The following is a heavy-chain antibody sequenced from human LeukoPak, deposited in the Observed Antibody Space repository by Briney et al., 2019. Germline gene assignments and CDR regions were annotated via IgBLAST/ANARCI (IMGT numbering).Heavy chain of an antibody. Sequence: GGSLRLSCAASGFTFSSYSMNWVRQAPGKGLEWVSSISSSSSYIYYADSVKGRFTISRDNAKNSLYLQMKSLRAEDTAVYYCARVSRFLEWLFFDYWGQGTLVTVSS. CDR1: GFTFSSYS. J-gene: IGHJ4*02. V-gene: IGHV3-21*01. CDR2: ISSSSSYI. CDR3: ARVSRFLEWLFFDY. D-gene: IGHD3-3*01.